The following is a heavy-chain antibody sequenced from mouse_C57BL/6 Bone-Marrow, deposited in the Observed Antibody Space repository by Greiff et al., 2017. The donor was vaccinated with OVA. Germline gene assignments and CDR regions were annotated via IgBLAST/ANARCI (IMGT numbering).Heavy chain of an antibody. D-gene: IGHD1-1*01. CDR3: TRDLGYYGSSWFAY. V-gene: IGHV5-9-1*02. Sequence: EVQGVESGEGLVKPGGSLKLSCAASGFTFSSYAMSWVRQTPEKRLEWVAYISSGGDYIYYADTVKGRFTISRDNARNTLYLQMSSLKSEDTAMYYCTRDLGYYGSSWFAYWGQGTLVTVSA. CDR2: ISSGGDYI. CDR1: GFTFSSYA. J-gene: IGHJ3*01.